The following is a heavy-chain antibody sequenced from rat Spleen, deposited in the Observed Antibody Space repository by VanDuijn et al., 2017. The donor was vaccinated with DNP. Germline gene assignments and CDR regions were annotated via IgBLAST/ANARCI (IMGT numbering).Heavy chain of an antibody. V-gene: IGHV2S13*01. CDR3: TREEPRVLSFFSSLFDY. CDR2: IWRGGHT. D-gene: IGHD1-8*01. Sequence: QVRLRESGPGLVQPSQTLSLTCTVSGFSLTSYNVHWVRQPPGKGLEWMGVIWRGGHTDYNSALKPRLSVSRDTSRSQAFLQMNSLQTEDTAIYFCTREEPRVLSFFSSLFDYWGQGVMVTVSS. CDR1: GFSLTSYN. J-gene: IGHJ2*01.